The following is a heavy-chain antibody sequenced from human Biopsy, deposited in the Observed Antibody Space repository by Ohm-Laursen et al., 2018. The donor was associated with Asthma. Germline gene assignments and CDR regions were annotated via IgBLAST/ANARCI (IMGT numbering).Heavy chain of an antibody. J-gene: IGHJ3*01. Sequence: ASVKVSCKASGYNFISFAIHWVRQAPGQRLEWMGWVNTGNGATKYSQKFQGRVTITRDTSASTAYMELRSLRSEDTATYYWARTYYDFLTGQVKDVFGVWGQGTMVTVSS. CDR3: ARTYYDFLTGQVKDVFGV. CDR2: VNTGNGAT. D-gene: IGHD3-9*01. V-gene: IGHV1-3*04. CDR1: GYNFISFA.